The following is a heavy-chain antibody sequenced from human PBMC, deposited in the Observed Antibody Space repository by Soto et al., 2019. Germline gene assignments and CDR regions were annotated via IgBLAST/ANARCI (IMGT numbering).Heavy chain of an antibody. CDR3: ARDEALYGEEWDYWFDP. CDR2: INAGNGNT. Sequence: ASVKVSCKASGYTFTSYAMHWVRQAPGQRLEWMGWINAGNGNTKYSQKFQGRVTITRDTSASTAYMELSSLRSEDTAVYYCARDEALYGEEWDYWFDPWGQGTLVTVSS. V-gene: IGHV1-3*01. J-gene: IGHJ5*02. D-gene: IGHD4-17*01. CDR1: GYTFTSYA.